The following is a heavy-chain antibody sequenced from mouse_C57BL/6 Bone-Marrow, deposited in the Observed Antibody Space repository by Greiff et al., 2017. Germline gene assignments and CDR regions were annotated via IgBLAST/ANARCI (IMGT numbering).Heavy chain of an antibody. V-gene: IGHV1-81*01. CDR1: GYTFTSYG. D-gene: IGHD2-5*01. J-gene: IGHJ2*01. CDR2: IYPRSGNT. CDR3: ARKGAYYSNCYYFDY. Sequence: QVQLQQSGAELARPGASVKLSCKASGYTFTSYGISWVKQRTGQGLEWIGEIYPRSGNTYYNEKFKGKATLTADKSSSTAYMELRSLTSEDSAVYFCARKGAYYSNCYYFDYWGQGTTLTVSS.